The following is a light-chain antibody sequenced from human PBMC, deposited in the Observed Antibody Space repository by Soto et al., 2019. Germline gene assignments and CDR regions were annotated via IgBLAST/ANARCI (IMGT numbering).Light chain of an antibody. CDR3: HQYDNAPQT. CDR1: QSVTSNY. Sequence: EVVMTQSPATLSVSPGERATLSCRASQSVTSNYLAWYQQKPGQAPRLLIYGVSSRATGVPDRFSGSGSGTDFSLTISRLEPEDFAVYYCHQYDNAPQTYGQGTKVVIK. CDR2: GVS. V-gene: IGKV3-20*01. J-gene: IGKJ2*01.